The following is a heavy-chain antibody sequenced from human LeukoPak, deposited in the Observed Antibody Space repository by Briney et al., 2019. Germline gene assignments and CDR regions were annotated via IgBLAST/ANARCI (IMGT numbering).Heavy chain of an antibody. CDR2: ISGSGGST. CDR3: ATLMRGPIGYVGYGGEDY. Sequence: GGSLRLSCAASGFTFSSYAMSWVRQAPGKGLEWVSAISGSGGSTYYADSVKGRFTISRDNSKNTLYLQMNSLRAEDTAVYYCATLMRGPIGYVGYGGEDYWGQGTLVSVSS. J-gene: IGHJ4*02. CDR1: GFTFSSYA. D-gene: IGHD5-12*01. V-gene: IGHV3-23*01.